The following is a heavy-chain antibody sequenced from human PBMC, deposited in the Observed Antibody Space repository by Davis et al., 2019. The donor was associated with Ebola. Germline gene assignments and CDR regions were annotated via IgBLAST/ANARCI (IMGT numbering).Heavy chain of an antibody. D-gene: IGHD6-19*01. Sequence: GESLKISCAASGFTFSTYSMSWVRQAPGKGLEWVSSISSSSSYIYYADSVKGRFTISRDNAKNSLYLQMNSLRAEDTAVYYCARVAGTVGYWGQGTLVTVSS. CDR3: ARVAGTVGY. V-gene: IGHV3-21*01. CDR2: ISSSSSYI. CDR1: GFTFSTYS. J-gene: IGHJ4*02.